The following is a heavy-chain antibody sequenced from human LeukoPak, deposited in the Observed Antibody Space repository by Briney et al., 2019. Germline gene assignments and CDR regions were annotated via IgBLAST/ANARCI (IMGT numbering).Heavy chain of an antibody. CDR2: ISGSGGST. Sequence: GGSLRLSCAASGFTFSSYAMSWVRQAPGKGLEWVSAISGSGGSTYYADSVKGRFTISRDNSKNTLYLQMNSLRAEDTAVYYCATRTKIDLYCSGGSCYGVDYWGQGTLVTVSS. CDR3: ATRTKIDLYCSGGSCYGVDY. V-gene: IGHV3-23*01. CDR1: GFTFSSYA. J-gene: IGHJ4*02. D-gene: IGHD2-15*01.